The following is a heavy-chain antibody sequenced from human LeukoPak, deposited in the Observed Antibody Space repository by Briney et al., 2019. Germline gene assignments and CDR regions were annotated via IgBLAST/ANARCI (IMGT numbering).Heavy chain of an antibody. D-gene: IGHD6-19*01. CDR1: GFTVSTNY. Sequence: GGSLRLSCAASGFTVSTNYMSWVRQAPGKGLEWVSVIYSGGTTYYADSVKGRFTISRDNAKNSLYLQMNSLRAEDTAVYYCAIPADSSGWYFAYWGQGTLVTVSS. V-gene: IGHV3-66*01. CDR2: IYSGGTT. CDR3: AIPADSSGWYFAY. J-gene: IGHJ4*02.